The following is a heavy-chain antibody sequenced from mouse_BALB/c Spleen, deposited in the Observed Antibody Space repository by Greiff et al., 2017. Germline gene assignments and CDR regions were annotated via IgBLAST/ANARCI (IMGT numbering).Heavy chain of an antibody. Sequence: DVMLVESGGGLVKPGGSLKLSCAASGFTFSSYAMSWVRQTPEKRLEWVASISSGGSTYYPDSVKGRFTISRDNARNILYLQMSSLRSEDTAMYYCAREDYDLYYAMDYWGQGTSVTVSA. CDR3: AREDYDLYYAMDY. CDR2: ISSGGST. D-gene: IGHD2-4*01. CDR1: GFTFSSYA. V-gene: IGHV5-6-5*01. J-gene: IGHJ4*01.